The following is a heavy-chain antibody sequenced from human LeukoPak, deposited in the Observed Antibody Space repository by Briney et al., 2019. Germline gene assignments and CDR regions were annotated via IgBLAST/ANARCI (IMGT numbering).Heavy chain of an antibody. CDR2: ISPSGDST. V-gene: IGHV1-46*01. D-gene: IGHD6-19*01. CDR1: GYTFSNHY. J-gene: IGHJ4*02. CDR3: ASEIAMTGYFDY. Sequence: ASVKVSCKASGYTFSNHYLHWVRQAPGQGLEWMGVISPSGDSTTYAQKFQGRVTMTRDTSTNIVNTELSSLRSEDTAVYYCASEIAMTGYFDYWGQGTLVTVSS.